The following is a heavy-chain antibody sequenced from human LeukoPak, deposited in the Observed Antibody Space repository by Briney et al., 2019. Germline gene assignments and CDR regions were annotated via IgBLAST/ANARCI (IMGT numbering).Heavy chain of an antibody. J-gene: IGHJ4*02. CDR2: INPNSGGT. CDR3: ARDGGLDS. D-gene: IGHD3-16*01. CDR1: GYTFTDYY. V-gene: IGHV1-2*02. Sequence: ASVKVSCKASGYTFTDYYTHWVRQAPGQGLEWMGWINPNSGGTNCAQKFQDRVTMTRDTSISTAYMELSRLRSDDTALYYCARDGGLDSWGQGTLVTVSS.